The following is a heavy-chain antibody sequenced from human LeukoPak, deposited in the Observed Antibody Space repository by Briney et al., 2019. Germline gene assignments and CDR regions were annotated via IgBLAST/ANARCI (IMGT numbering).Heavy chain of an antibody. CDR1: GGSISSYY. D-gene: IGHD4-23*01. Sequence: SETLSLTCTVSGGSISSYYWSWIRQPPGKGLEGIGYIYYSGSTNYNPSLKSRVTISVDTSKNQFSLKLSSVTAADTAVYYCARHFYGGNPWFDPWGQGTLVTVSP. CDR3: ARHFYGGNPWFDP. CDR2: IYYSGST. V-gene: IGHV4-59*08. J-gene: IGHJ5*02.